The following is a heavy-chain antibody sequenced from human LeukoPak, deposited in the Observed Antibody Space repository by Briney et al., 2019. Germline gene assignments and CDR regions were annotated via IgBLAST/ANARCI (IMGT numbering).Heavy chain of an antibody. J-gene: IGHJ4*02. Sequence: ASVKVSCKASGGTFSSYAISWVRQAPGQGLEWMGGIIPIFGTANYAQKFQGRVTITADESTSTAYMGLSSLRSEDTAVYYCARVTYSSSWYYFDYWGQGTLVTVSS. CDR1: GGTFSSYA. CDR2: IIPIFGTA. CDR3: ARVTYSSSWYYFDY. V-gene: IGHV1-69*13. D-gene: IGHD6-13*01.